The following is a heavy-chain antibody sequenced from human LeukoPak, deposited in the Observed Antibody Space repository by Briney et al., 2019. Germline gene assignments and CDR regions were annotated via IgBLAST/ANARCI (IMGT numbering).Heavy chain of an antibody. D-gene: IGHD3-22*01. Sequence: SETLSLTCTVSGGSISSYYWSWIRQPAGKGLEWIGRIYTSGSTNYNPSLKSRVTMSVDTSKNQFSLKLSSVTAADTAVYYCARGAYYYDSSGPGGWLDPWGQGTLVTVSS. CDR3: ARGAYYYDSSGPGGWLDP. CDR1: GGSISSYY. V-gene: IGHV4-4*07. CDR2: IYTSGST. J-gene: IGHJ5*02.